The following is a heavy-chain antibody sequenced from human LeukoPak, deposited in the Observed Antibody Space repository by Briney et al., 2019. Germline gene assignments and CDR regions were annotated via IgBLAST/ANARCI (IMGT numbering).Heavy chain of an antibody. Sequence: SETLSLTCSVSGGSITSNYWIWIRQPPGKGLEWIGYISYSGTTIYNPSLRGRVTISVDTSKNQFSLKLSSVTAADTAVYYCARGREAAGQRLFDYRGQGTLVTVSS. V-gene: IGHV4-59*01. CDR2: ISYSGTT. CDR3: ARGREAAGQRLFDY. CDR1: GGSITSNY. D-gene: IGHD6-13*01. J-gene: IGHJ4*02.